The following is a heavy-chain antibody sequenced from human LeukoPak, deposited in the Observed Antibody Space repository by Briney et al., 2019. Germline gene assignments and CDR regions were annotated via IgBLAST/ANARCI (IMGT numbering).Heavy chain of an antibody. J-gene: IGHJ4*02. V-gene: IGHV1-3*01. CDR3: ARDQHSSGYDY. CDR1: GYTFTSYA. CDR2: INAGNGNT. Sequence: ASVKVSCKASGYTFTSYAMHWVRQAPGQRLEWMGWINAGNGNTKYSQKFQGRVTITRDTSASTAYMELSSLRFEDTAVYYCARDQHSSGYDYWGQGTLVTVSS. D-gene: IGHD6-19*01.